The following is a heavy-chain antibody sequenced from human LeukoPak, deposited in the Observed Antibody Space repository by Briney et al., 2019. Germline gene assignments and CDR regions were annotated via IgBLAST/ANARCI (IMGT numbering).Heavy chain of an antibody. CDR1: GGSISSNRYY. D-gene: IGHD5-24*01. V-gene: IGHV4-39*02. Sequence: SETLSLTCTVSGGSISSNRYYWGWIRQPPGKGLEWIGSINYSGSTYYNPSLKSRVTISVDTSKEHFSLKLTSVTAADTAAYYCARVRRDGYNYVDYWGQGTLVTVSS. CDR3: ARVRRDGYNYVDY. CDR2: INYSGST. J-gene: IGHJ4*02.